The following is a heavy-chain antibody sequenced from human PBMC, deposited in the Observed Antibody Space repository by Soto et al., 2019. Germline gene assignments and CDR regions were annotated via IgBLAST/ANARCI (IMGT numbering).Heavy chain of an antibody. V-gene: IGHV4-30-2*01. Sequence: QLQLQESGSGLVKPSQTLSLTCAVSGGSITSGGYSWSWIRQPPGKGLEWIGYIYHSGSTYNNPALMTRATISVARSKNQFSLKLSSVTAADTAVYYCARVPGPWGQGTLVTVSS. CDR3: ARVPGP. J-gene: IGHJ5*02. CDR1: GGSITSGGYS. CDR2: IYHSGST.